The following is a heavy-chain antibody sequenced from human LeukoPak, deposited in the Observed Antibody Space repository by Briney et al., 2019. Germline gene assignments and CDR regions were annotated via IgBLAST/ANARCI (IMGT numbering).Heavy chain of an antibody. CDR3: AKPSGSSWFDY. CDR2: IYSGGST. V-gene: IGHV3-53*01. D-gene: IGHD6-13*01. CDR1: GFTVSSNY. J-gene: IGHJ4*02. Sequence: AGGSLRLSCAASGFTVSSNYMSWVRQAPGKGPEWVSVIYSGGSTYYADSVKGRFTISRDNSKNTLYLQMNSLRAEDTAVYYCAKPSGSSWFDYWGQGTLVTVSS.